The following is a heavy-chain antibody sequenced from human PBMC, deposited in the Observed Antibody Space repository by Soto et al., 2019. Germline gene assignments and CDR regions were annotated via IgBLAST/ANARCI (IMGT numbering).Heavy chain of an antibody. CDR2: INPNRGGT. J-gene: IGHJ6*02. V-gene: IGHV1-2*04. Sequence: QVQLVQSGAEVKKPGASVKVSCKASGYTFTGYYMHWVRQAPGQGLEWMGWINPNRGGTNYAQKFQGWVTMTRDTSISTAYMELSRLRSDDTAVYYCAREPLMEQRGMDVWGQGTTVTVSS. D-gene: IGHD1-26*01. CDR3: AREPLMEQRGMDV. CDR1: GYTFTGYY.